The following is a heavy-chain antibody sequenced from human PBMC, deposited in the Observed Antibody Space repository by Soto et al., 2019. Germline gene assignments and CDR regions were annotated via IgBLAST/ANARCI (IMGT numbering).Heavy chain of an antibody. CDR3: ARSDWFDP. Sequence: VGSLRLSCAASGFTFSTYWMHWVRQAPGKGLVWVSRIKSDGSSTTYADSVKGRFTISRDNAKNTLYLQMNSLRVEDTAVYYCARSDWFDPWGQGTLVTVSS. J-gene: IGHJ5*02. CDR2: IKSDGSST. V-gene: IGHV3-74*01. CDR1: GFTFSTYW.